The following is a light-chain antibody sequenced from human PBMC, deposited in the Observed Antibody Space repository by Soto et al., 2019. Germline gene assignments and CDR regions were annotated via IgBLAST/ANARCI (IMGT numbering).Light chain of an antibody. J-gene: IGKJ1*01. CDR2: DAS. CDR3: QQRYNRPQT. V-gene: IGKV3-11*01. Sequence: EVVLTQSPATLSLSQGERANLSCRTSQSVRRTLAWYQQKSGQAPRLLIYDASNRSTCIPTRFSGSGSGTDFTLTISSLGREDFAVYYCQQRYNRPQTFGQGTKVEIK. CDR1: QSVRRT.